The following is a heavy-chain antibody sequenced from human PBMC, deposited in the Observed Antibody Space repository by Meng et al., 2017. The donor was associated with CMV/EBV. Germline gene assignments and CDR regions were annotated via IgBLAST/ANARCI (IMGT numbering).Heavy chain of an antibody. CDR2: IIPIFGTA. Sequence: SAKVSCKASGGTFISYSISWVRQAPGQGLEWMGGIIPIFGTANYAQKFQGRVTITTDESTSTAYMELSSLRSEDTAVYYCARSIPDEAIPGQETGWFDPWGQGTLVTVSS. J-gene: IGHJ5*02. V-gene: IGHV1-69*05. CDR3: ARSIPDEAIPGQETGWFDP. CDR1: GGTFISYS. D-gene: IGHD2-2*02.